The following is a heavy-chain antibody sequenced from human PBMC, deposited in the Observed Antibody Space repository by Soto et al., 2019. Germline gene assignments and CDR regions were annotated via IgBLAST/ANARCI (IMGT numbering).Heavy chain of an antibody. CDR3: ERRGSGSDSDY. CDR1: GFTFSSYA. D-gene: IGHD1-26*01. V-gene: IGHV3-23*01. Sequence: EVQLLESGGGLVQPGGSLRLSCAASGFTFSSYAMRWVRQAPVKGLEWVSAISGSGGSTYYADSVKGRFTISRDNSKNKLYLQMNSLRSEDTAVDYCERRGSGSDSDYWGKGTLVTVSS. CDR2: ISGSGGST. J-gene: IGHJ4*02.